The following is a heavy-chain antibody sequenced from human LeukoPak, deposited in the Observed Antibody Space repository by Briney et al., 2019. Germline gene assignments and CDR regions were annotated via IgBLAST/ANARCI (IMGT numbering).Heavy chain of an antibody. CDR1: GGSFSGYY. Sequence: KPSETLSLTRAVYGGSFSGYYWSWVRPPPGKGLEWIGEINHSGSTNYNPSLKSRVTISVDTSKNQFSLKLSSVTAADTAVYYCARVVVVAAGHDYWGQGTLVTVSS. CDR2: INHSGST. D-gene: IGHD2-15*01. V-gene: IGHV4-34*01. CDR3: ARVVVVAAGHDY. J-gene: IGHJ4*02.